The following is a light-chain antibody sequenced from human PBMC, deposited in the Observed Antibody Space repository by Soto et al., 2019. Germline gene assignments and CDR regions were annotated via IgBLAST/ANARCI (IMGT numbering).Light chain of an antibody. V-gene: IGLV1-51*01. Sequence: HSVVTLTPSVSAARGQKFTISCSGSISNIGGNSVSWYQQLPGTAPKLLIYDDNKRPSWIPDRFSGSKYGTPATLGITGFQTGDEADYYCGSWDSSLSAYVFGTGTKVTVL. J-gene: IGLJ1*01. CDR1: ISNIGGNS. CDR3: GSWDSSLSAYV. CDR2: DDN.